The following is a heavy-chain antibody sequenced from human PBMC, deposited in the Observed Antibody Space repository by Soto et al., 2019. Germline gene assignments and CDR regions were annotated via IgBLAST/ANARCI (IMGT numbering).Heavy chain of an antibody. J-gene: IGHJ5*02. D-gene: IGHD3-3*01. CDR2: IWYDGSNK. CDR3: ARDPDFWSGYRGYWFDP. V-gene: IGHV3-33*01. Sequence: PGGSLRLSCAASGFTFSSYGMHWVRQAPGKGLEWVAVIWYDGSNKYYADSVKGRFTISRDNSKNTLYLQMNSLRAEDTAVYYCARDPDFWSGYRGYWFDPWGQGT. CDR1: GFTFSSYG.